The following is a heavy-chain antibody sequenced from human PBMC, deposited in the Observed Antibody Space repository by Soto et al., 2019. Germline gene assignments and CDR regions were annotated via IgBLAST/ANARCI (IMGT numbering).Heavy chain of an antibody. J-gene: IGHJ6*02. D-gene: IGHD1-26*01. CDR3: TSGEWELYYYYYGMDV. CDR1: GFTFSKAW. CDR2: IKSKTDGGTT. V-gene: IGHV3-15*01. Sequence: PGGSLRLSCAASGFTFSKAWMSWVRQAPGKGLEWVGRIKSKTDGGTTDYAAPVKGRFTISRDDSKNTLYLQMNSLKTEDTAVYYCTSGEWELYYYYYGMDVWGQGTTVTVSS.